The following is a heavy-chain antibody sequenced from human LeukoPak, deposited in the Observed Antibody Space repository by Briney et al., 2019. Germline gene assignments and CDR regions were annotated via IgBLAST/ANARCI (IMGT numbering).Heavy chain of an antibody. CDR1: GFTFSNYD. J-gene: IGHJ4*02. CDR2: IGTAGDT. CDR3: ARGGTGMVRIPDY. V-gene: IGHV3-13*01. D-gene: IGHD5-18*01. Sequence: GGSLRLSCAASGFTFSNYDMHWVRQPTGKGLEWVSGIGTAGDTYYPGSVKGRFTISRENAKNSLYLQMNNLRAEDTAVYYCARGGTGMVRIPDYWSQGTLVTVSS.